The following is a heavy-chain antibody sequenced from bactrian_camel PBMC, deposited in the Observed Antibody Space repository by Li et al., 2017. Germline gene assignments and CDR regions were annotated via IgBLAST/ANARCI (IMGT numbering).Heavy chain of an antibody. D-gene: IGHD2*01. CDR2: INRGGTT. Sequence: QLVESGGSLVQPGGSLRLSCAASGFTFSSYWMYWVRQAPGKGLEWVSIINRGGTTYYADSMKGRFTISRDNATNTVYLQVNSLKPEDTAVYYCVSLVGRPLVHQGTQVTVS. V-gene: IGHV3S25*01. J-gene: IGHJ4*01. CDR1: GFTFSSYW.